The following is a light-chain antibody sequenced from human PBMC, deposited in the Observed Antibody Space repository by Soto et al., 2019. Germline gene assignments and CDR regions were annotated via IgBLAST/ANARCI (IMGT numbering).Light chain of an antibody. V-gene: IGKV3-20*01. J-gene: IGKJ1*01. CDR1: QSVTSSY. CDR3: QQYGNSPRT. Sequence: EIFLTQSPGTLPLSRWEIATLSWRASQSVTSSYLAWYQQKPGQAPRLLIYGASSRATGIPDRFSGSGSGTDFTLTISSLEPEDFAVYYCQQYGNSPRTFGQGTKVDIK. CDR2: GAS.